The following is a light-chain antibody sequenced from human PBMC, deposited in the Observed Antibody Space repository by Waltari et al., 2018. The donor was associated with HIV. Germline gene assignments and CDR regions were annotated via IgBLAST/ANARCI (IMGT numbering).Light chain of an antibody. CDR3: NSYAGSNNWV. CDR2: EVN. V-gene: IGLV2-8*01. J-gene: IGLJ3*02. Sequence: QSALTQPPSASGSPGQSVTISCTGTSSAVGGSNYVSWYQQHPGKAPKLMIYEVNKRPSGVPDRFSGSKSANTASLTVSGLQADDEADYYCNSYAGSNNWVFGGGTKLTVL. CDR1: SSAVGGSNY.